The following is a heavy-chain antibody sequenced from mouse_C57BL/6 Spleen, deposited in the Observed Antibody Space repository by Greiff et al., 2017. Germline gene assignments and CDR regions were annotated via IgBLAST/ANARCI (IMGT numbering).Heavy chain of an antibody. CDR1: GYTFTEYT. J-gene: IGHJ1*03. CDR3: ARHEEGQGNPDWYFDV. D-gene: IGHD2-1*01. V-gene: IGHV1-62-2*01. Sequence: QVQLKQSGAELVKPGASVKLSCKASGYTFTEYTIHWVKQRSGQGLEWIGWFYPGSGSIKYNEKFKDKATLTADKSSSTVYMELSRLTSEDSAVYFCARHEEGQGNPDWYFDVWGTGTTVTVSS. CDR2: FYPGSGSI.